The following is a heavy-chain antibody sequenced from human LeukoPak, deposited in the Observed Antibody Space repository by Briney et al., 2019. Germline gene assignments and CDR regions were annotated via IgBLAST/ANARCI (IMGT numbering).Heavy chain of an antibody. J-gene: IGHJ4*02. CDR3: ARGPSGYHNT. V-gene: IGHV3-21*01. CDR1: GFTFSSYS. D-gene: IGHD5-12*01. CDR2: ISTSSIYI. Sequence: PGGSLRLSCAASGFTFSSYSMNWVRQAPGKGLEWVSSISTSSIYIYYADSVKGRFTISRDNAKNSLCLQMNSLRAEDTAVYYCARGPSGYHNTGGQGTLVTVSS.